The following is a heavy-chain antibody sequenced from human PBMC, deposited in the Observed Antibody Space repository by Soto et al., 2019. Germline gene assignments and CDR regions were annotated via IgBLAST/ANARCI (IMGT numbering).Heavy chain of an antibody. V-gene: IGHV3-7*01. D-gene: IGHD5-12*01. CDR3: ARDKSLGRWLRPNYMDV. J-gene: IGHJ6*02. CDR1: GFTFSSYW. Sequence: GGSLRLSCAASGFTFSSYWMSWVRQAPGKGLEWVANIKQDGSEKYYVDSVKGRFTISRGNAKNSLYLQMNSLRAEDTAVYYCARDKSLGRWLRPNYMDVWGQGTTVTVSS. CDR2: IKQDGSEK.